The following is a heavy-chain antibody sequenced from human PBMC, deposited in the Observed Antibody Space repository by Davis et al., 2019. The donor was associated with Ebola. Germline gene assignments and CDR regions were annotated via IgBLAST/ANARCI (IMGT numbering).Heavy chain of an antibody. CDR3: ARVLGFNNYYYMDV. D-gene: IGHD1-26*01. J-gene: IGHJ6*03. Sequence: PSETLSLTCAVYGGSFSGYYWSWIRQPPGKGLEWIGEINHSGSTNYNPSLKSRLTISVDTSKNQLSLKLSSVTAADTAVFYCARVLGFNNYYYMDVWGKGTTVTVSS. CDR1: GGSFSGYY. CDR2: INHSGST. V-gene: IGHV4-34*01.